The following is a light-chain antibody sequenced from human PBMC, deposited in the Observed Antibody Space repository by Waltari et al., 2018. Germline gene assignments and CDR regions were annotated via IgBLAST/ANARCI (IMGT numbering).Light chain of an antibody. Sequence: IQMTPSPSSLSASIGDRLTITCQTSQTISNYLNWYQQKPGKSPKLMIYHRSNLQSSVPSTVTGSGSGKDFTYTINSLQPDDFATYYCQQTYGGSATFGQGTKVEIK. V-gene: IGKV1-39*01. CDR2: HRS. CDR3: QQTYGGSAT. J-gene: IGKJ1*01. CDR1: QTISNY.